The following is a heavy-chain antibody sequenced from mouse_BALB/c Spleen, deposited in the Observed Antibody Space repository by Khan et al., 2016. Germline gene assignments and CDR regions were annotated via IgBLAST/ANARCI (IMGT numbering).Heavy chain of an antibody. V-gene: IGHV1-87*01. CDR2: IYPGDGDT. D-gene: IGHD1-3*01. CDR1: GYTFTNYW. Sequence: QVQLQQSGAELARPGTSVKLSCKASGYTFTNYWMQWVKQRPGQGLEWIGAIYPGDGDTRYTQKFKGEATLTADKSSSTAYMQLSSLSSEDSAVYYCASSKIRGYFDYWGQGTTLTVSS. CDR3: ASSKIRGYFDY. J-gene: IGHJ2*01.